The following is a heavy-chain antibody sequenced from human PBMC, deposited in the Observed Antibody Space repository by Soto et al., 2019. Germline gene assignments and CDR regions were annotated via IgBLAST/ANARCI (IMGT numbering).Heavy chain of an antibody. Sequence: SETLSLTCTVSGGSISSYYWSWIRQPPGKGLEWIGYIYYTGSTNYNPSLKSRLTISVDTSKNQFSLKLSSVTAADTAVYYCARLRIAVAGPDYWGQGTLVTVSS. V-gene: IGHV4-59*12. J-gene: IGHJ4*02. D-gene: IGHD6-19*01. CDR1: GGSISSYY. CDR2: IYYTGST. CDR3: ARLRIAVAGPDY.